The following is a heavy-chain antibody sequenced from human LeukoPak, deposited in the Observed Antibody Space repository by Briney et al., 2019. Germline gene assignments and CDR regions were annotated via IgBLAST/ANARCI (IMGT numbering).Heavy chain of an antibody. Sequence: GGSLTLSCAVSGFTFSSYSMNWVRQAPGQGLEWVSSISSSSSYIYYADSVKGRLTISRDNAKKTLYLQMNSLRAEDTAVYYCAKGTSLLYGPFDYWGQGTLVSVSS. J-gene: IGHJ4*02. CDR2: ISSSSSYI. V-gene: IGHV3-21*01. CDR1: GFTFSSYS. D-gene: IGHD3-10*01. CDR3: AKGTSLLYGPFDY.